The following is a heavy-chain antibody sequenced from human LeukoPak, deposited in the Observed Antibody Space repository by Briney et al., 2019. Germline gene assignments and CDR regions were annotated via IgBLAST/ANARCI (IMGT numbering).Heavy chain of an antibody. CDR1: GGSISSSSYY. CDR2: IYYSGST. Sequence: SETLSLTCTVSGGSISSSSYYWGWIRQPPGKGLEWIGSIYYSGSTYYNPSLKSRVTISVDTSKNQFSLKLSSVTAADTAVYYCARSLGVGGPHIAAASKITHENWFDPWGQGTLVTVSS. J-gene: IGHJ5*02. D-gene: IGHD6-13*01. CDR3: ARSLGVGGPHIAAASKITHENWFDP. V-gene: IGHV4-39*01.